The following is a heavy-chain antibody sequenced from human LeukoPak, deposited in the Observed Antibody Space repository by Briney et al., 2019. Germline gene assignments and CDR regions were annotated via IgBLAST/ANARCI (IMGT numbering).Heavy chain of an antibody. CDR3: ARRFETTYYYGSGSSNPFDY. CDR1: GGSISSSSYY. D-gene: IGHD3-10*01. Sequence: SETLSLTCTVSGGSISSSSYYWGWIRQPPGKGLEWIGSIYYSGSTYYNPSLKSRVTIPVDTSKNQFSLKLSSVTAADTAVYYCARRFETTYYYGSGSSNPFDYWGQGTLVTVSS. J-gene: IGHJ4*02. V-gene: IGHV4-39*01. CDR2: IYYSGST.